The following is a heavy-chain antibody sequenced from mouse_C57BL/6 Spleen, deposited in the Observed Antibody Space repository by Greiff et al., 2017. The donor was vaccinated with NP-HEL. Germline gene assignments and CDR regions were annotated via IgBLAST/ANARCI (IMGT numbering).Heavy chain of an antibody. J-gene: IGHJ1*03. D-gene: IGHD2-4*01. CDR2: IDPEDGET. Sequence: VQLKESGAELVKPGASVKLSCTASGFNIKDYYMHWVKQRTEQGLEWIGRIDPEDGETKYAPKFQGKATITADTSSNTAYLQLSSLTSEDTAVYDCAREGRDYDLYWYFDVWGTGTTVTVSS. V-gene: IGHV14-2*01. CDR1: GFNIKDYY. CDR3: AREGRDYDLYWYFDV.